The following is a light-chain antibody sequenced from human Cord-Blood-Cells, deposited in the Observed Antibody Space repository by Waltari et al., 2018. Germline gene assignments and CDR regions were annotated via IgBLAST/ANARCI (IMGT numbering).Light chain of an antibody. CDR3: SSYPRSSAFGV. J-gene: IGLJ3*02. Sequence: QSALTQPASVSGSPGQSITISCTGTSSDVGGYNYVSWYQQHPGKAPKLMIYDVSKRPSGLSNRFSGSLSGNTASLTISGRQAEDEADYYSSSYPRSSAFGVFGGGTKQTVL. CDR1: SSDVGGYNY. V-gene: IGLV2-14*01. CDR2: DVS.